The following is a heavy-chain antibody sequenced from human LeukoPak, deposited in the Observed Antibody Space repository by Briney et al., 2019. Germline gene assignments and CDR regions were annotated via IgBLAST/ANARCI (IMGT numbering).Heavy chain of an antibody. CDR1: GYTFTIYY. J-gene: IGHJ4*02. D-gene: IGHD2-2*02. CDR3: ARNPAYCTSTSCYNDY. V-gene: IGHV1-2*02. Sequence: GASVKVSCKASGYTFTIYYMHWVRQAPGQGLEWMGWINPNSGGTSYARRSQGRVTMTRDTSISTAYMELSRLTSDDTAVYYCARNPAYCTSTSCYNDYWGQGTLVTVSS. CDR2: INPNSGGT.